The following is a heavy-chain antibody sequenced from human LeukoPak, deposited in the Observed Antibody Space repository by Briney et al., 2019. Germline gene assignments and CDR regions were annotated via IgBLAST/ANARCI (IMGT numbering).Heavy chain of an antibody. D-gene: IGHD3-16*01. CDR2: ISGSGGTT. J-gene: IGHJ4*02. CDR3: VKEKGVMAQYYFDY. V-gene: IGHV3-23*01. Sequence: GGSLRLSCAASGFTFSSYAMSCVRQAPGKGLEWVSVISGSGGTTYYADSVKGRFTISRDKYKHMLYLQMNSLRAEDTAVYYCVKEKGVMAQYYFDYWGQGTLVTVSS. CDR1: GFTFSSYA.